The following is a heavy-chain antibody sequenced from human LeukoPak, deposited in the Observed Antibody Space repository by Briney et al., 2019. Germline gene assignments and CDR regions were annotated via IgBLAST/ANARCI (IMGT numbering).Heavy chain of an antibody. J-gene: IGHJ6*02. CDR3: ARDRYEWKLAGSGMEV. V-gene: IGHV1-18*01. Sequence: GASVKVSCKASGYTFTSYGITWVRQAPGQGLEWMGWISAYNGNTKYAQKLQGRVTMTTDTSTNTAYMDLRGLRSDDTAVYYCARDRYEWKLAGSGMEVWGQGTTVTVSS. CDR2: ISAYNGNT. CDR1: GYTFTSYG. D-gene: IGHD1-26*01.